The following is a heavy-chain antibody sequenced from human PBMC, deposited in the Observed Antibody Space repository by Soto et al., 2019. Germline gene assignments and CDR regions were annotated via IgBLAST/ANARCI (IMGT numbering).Heavy chain of an antibody. Sequence: QLQLQESGPGLVKPSETLSLTCTVSGGSISRSSYYWGWIRQPPGKGLEWIGSIYYSGSTHYNPCLKSRVTISVDTSKNQFSLKLSSVTAADTAVYYCATLWFGAADYWGQGTLVTVSS. CDR2: IYYSGST. CDR1: GGSISRSSYY. V-gene: IGHV4-39*01. D-gene: IGHD3-10*01. J-gene: IGHJ4*02. CDR3: ATLWFGAADY.